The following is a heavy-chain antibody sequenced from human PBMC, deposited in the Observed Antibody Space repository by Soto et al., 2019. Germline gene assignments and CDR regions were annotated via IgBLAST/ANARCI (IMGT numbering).Heavy chain of an antibody. CDR2: IAGSGFGT. CDR3: AKTGGYCSGAACYDDY. Sequence: GGSLRLSCAASRFAFNNYAMTWVRQAPGKGLEWVSTIAGSGFGTYYAESVKGRFTISRDNSENTLYLQMNSLRVEDTAVYYCAKTGGYCSGAACYDDYWGRGTLVPVSS. J-gene: IGHJ4*02. D-gene: IGHD2-15*01. CDR1: RFAFNNYA. V-gene: IGHV3-23*01.